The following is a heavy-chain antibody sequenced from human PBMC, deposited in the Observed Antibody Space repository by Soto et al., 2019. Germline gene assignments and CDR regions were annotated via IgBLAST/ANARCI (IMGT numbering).Heavy chain of an antibody. CDR2: IYYSGST. D-gene: IGHD6-13*01. V-gene: IGHV4-61*01. Sequence: SETLSLTCTVSGGSVSSGSYYWSWIRQPPGKGLEWIGYIYYSGSTNYNPSLKSRVTISVDTSKNQFSLKLSSVTAADTAVYYCARDSSGIAAAGMAYGMDVWGQGTTVTVSS. CDR1: GGSVSSGSYY. CDR3: ARDSSGIAAAGMAYGMDV. J-gene: IGHJ6*02.